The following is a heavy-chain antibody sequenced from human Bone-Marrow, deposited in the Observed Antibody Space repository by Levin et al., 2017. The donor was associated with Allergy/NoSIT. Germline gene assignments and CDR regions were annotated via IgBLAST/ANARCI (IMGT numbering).Heavy chain of an antibody. D-gene: IGHD4-11*01. J-gene: IGHJ5*02. CDR2: IIPIFGTA. Sequence: KISCKASGGTFSSYAISWVRQAPGQGLEWMGGIIPIFGTANYAQKFQGRVTITADKSTSTAYMELSSLRSEDTAVYYCARYSNSLIDPWGQGTLVTVSS. V-gene: IGHV1-69*06. CDR1: GGTFSSYA. CDR3: ARYSNSLIDP.